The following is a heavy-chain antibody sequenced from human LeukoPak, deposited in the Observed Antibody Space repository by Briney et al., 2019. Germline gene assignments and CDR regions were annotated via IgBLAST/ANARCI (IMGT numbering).Heavy chain of an antibody. Sequence: GGSLRLSCAASGFTFSNYAMSWVRQAPGKGLEWVAVISYDGSNKYYADSVKGRFTISRDNSKNTLYLQMNSLRAEDTAVYYCAKVVVVAAVYYYGMDVWGQGTTVTVSS. D-gene: IGHD2-15*01. J-gene: IGHJ6*02. CDR3: AKVVVVAAVYYYGMDV. CDR2: ISYDGSNK. V-gene: IGHV3-30*18. CDR1: GFTFSNYA.